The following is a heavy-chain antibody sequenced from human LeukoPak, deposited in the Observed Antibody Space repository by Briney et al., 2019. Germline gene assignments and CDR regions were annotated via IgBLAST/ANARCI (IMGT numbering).Heavy chain of an antibody. D-gene: IGHD1-1*01. J-gene: IGHJ4*02. CDR3: AKDILERPGELGY. Sequence: GGSLRFSCAVSGFTFSNYAMSWLRQAPGKGPEWVSAISGTGANTFYADSVKGRFTISRDNSKNTLYLQMNSLRAEDTAGYYCAKDILERPGELGYWGQGTLVTVSS. CDR2: ISGTGANT. CDR1: GFTFSNYA. V-gene: IGHV3-23*01.